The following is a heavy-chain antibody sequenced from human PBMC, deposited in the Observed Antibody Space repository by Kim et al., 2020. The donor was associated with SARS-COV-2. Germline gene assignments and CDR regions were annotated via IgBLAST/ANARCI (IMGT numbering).Heavy chain of an antibody. V-gene: IGHV1-69*04. D-gene: IGHD3-9*01. Sequence: SVKVSCKASGGTFSSYTISWVRQAPGQGLEWMGRIIPILGIANYAQKFQGRVTITADKSTSTAYMELSSLRSGDTAVYYCARDLASEDGYTFGTGYFDYWGPGTLVTVSS. CDR2: IIPILGIA. J-gene: IGHJ4*02. CDR3: ARDLASEDGYTFGTGYFDY. CDR1: GGTFSSYT.